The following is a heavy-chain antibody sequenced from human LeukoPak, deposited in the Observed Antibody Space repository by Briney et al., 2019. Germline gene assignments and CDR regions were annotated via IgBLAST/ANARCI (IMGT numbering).Heavy chain of an antibody. CDR2: IKSKTDGGTT. CDR1: GFTFSNYW. D-gene: IGHD3-22*01. V-gene: IGHV3-15*01. CDR3: TTSLSSGYYIDY. Sequence: GWSLRLSCAASGFTFSNYWMSWVRQAPGKGLEWVGRIKSKTDGGTTDYAAPVKGRLTSGNDDSKNPLYLQMNSLKTEDTAVYYCTTSLSSGYYIDYWGQGTLVTVSS. J-gene: IGHJ4*02.